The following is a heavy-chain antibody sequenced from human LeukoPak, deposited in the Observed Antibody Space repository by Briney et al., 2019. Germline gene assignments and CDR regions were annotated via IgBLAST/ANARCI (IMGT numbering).Heavy chain of an antibody. D-gene: IGHD4-17*01. V-gene: IGHV3-48*01. J-gene: IGHJ3*02. Sequence: GGSLRLSCAASGFTFSSYSMNWVRQAPGKGLEWVSYISSSSTIYYADSVKGRFTISRDNAKNSLYLQMNSLRAEDTAVYYCARDSPADYGDSDAFDIWGQGTMVTVSS. CDR3: ARDSPADYGDSDAFDI. CDR1: GFTFSSYS. CDR2: ISSSSTI.